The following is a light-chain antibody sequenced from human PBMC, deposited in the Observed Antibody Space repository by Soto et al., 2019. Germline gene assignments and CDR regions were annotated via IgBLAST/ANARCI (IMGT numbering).Light chain of an antibody. J-gene: IGLJ2*01. V-gene: IGLV2-14*01. CDR3: ASYTRTTTLV. Sequence: QSALTQPASVSGSPGQSITISCTGTISDIGGYNFISWYQHHPGKAPKLVIYDVNNRPSGISYRVSGSKSGNTASLTISGLQAEDEADYYCASYTRTTTLVFGGGTQLTVL. CDR2: DVN. CDR1: ISDIGGYNF.